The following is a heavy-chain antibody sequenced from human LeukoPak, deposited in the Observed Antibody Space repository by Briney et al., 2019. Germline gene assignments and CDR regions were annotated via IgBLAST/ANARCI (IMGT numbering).Heavy chain of an antibody. J-gene: IGHJ4*02. Sequence: SETLSLTCTVSGGSISSYYWSWIRQPPGKGLEWTGYIYYTGSTNYNPSLKSRVTISVDTSKNQFSLKLSSMTAADTAVYYCARVRANYFDYWGQGTLVTVS. CDR3: ARVRANYFDY. CDR2: IYYTGST. CDR1: GGSISSYY. V-gene: IGHV4-59*01.